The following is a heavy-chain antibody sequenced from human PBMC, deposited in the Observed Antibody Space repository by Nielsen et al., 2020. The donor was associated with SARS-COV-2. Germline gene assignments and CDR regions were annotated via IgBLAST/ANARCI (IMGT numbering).Heavy chain of an antibody. CDR2: IYYSGST. CDR3: ARLGYYYGSGSYAWFDP. J-gene: IGHJ5*02. D-gene: IGHD3-10*01. CDR1: GGSISSSSYY. V-gene: IGHV4-39*01. Sequence: SETLSLTCTVSGGSISSSSYYWGWIRQPPGKGLEWIGSIYYSGSTYYNPSLKSRVTISVDTSKNQFSLKLSSVTAADTAVYYCARLGYYYGSGSYAWFDPWGQGTLVTRLL.